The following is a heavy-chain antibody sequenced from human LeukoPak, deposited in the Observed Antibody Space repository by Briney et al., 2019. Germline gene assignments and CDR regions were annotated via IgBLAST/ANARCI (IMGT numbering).Heavy chain of an antibody. CDR2: INHSGST. V-gene: IGHV4-34*01. D-gene: IGHD5-12*01. J-gene: IGHJ5*02. CDR3: ARGGPRGYSGYERWFDP. CDR1: GGSFSGYY. Sequence: SETLSLTCAVSGGSFSGYYWSWIRQPPGKGLEWIGEINHSGSTNYNPSLKSRVTISVDTSKNQFSLKLSSVTAADTAVYYCARGGPRGYSGYERWFDPWGQGILATVSS.